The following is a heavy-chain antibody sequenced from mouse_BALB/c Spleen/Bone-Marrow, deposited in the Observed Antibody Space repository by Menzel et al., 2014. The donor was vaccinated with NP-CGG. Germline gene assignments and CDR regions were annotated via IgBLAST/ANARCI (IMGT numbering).Heavy chain of an antibody. J-gene: IGHJ4*01. V-gene: IGHV2-6-7*01. CDR3: ARDSFLITRALDY. D-gene: IGHD2-4*01. CDR2: IWGDGST. Sequence: VMLVESGPGLVAPSPSLSITCTVSGFSLTGYGVSWVRQPPGKGLEWLGMIWGDGSTDYNSALKSRLSISKDNSKSQVFLKMNSLRTDDTARYYCARDSFLITRALDYWGQGTSVTVSS. CDR1: GFSLTGYG.